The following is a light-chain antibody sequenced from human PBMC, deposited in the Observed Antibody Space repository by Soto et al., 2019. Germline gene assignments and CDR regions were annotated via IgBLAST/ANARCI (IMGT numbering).Light chain of an antibody. J-gene: IGLJ2*01. CDR1: SSNIGNNY. Sequence: QSVLTQPPSVSAAPGQKVTISCSGSSSNIGNNYVSWYQQLPGTAPKLLIYDNTKRPSGIPDRFSGSKSGTSATLGITGLQTGDEADYYCGTWDSGLSAVVFGGGTQLTVL. CDR2: DNT. CDR3: GTWDSGLSAVV. V-gene: IGLV1-51*01.